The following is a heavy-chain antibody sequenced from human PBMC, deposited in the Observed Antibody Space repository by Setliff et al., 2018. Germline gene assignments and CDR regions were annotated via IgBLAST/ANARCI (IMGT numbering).Heavy chain of an antibody. CDR1: GASVSGNSYY. Sequence: PSETLSLTCTASGASVSGNSYYWGWIRQPPGKGLEWIGSRYYGGGGSTYYNASLKSRVTISVDTSKNQFSLKLNSVTAADTAVYYCARAPRYFDPTGSYFDYWGQGTLVTV. CDR2: RYYGGGGST. D-gene: IGHD3-9*01. J-gene: IGHJ4*02. V-gene: IGHV4-39*07. CDR3: ARAPRYFDPTGSYFDY.